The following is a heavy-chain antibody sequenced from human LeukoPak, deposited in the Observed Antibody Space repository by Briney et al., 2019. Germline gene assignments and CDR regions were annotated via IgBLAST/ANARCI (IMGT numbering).Heavy chain of an antibody. V-gene: IGHV4-59*12. CDR1: GGSISSYY. CDR3: ARGRLLMWFDP. D-gene: IGHD3-16*01. J-gene: IGHJ5*02. Sequence: SETLSLTCTVSGGSISSYYWSWIRQPPGKGLEWIGYISYSGSTNYNPSLKSRVTISVDTSKKQFSLKLSSVTAADTAVYYCARGRLLMWFDPWGQGTLVTVSS. CDR2: ISYSGST.